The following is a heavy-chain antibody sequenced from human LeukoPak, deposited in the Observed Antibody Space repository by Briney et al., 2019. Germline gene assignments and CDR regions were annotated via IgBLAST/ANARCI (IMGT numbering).Heavy chain of an antibody. D-gene: IGHD3-10*01. CDR2: IYTTGSP. CDR1: GGSISSSNYY. Sequence: PSETLSLTCTVSGGSISSSNYYWTWIRQPAGKGLEWIGHIYTTGSPSYSPSLKSRVTISVDTSTNQFSLKLTSVSAADTAVYYCARDRGIATARGVPSWFDPWGQGTLVTVSS. J-gene: IGHJ5*02. V-gene: IGHV4-61*09. CDR3: ARDRGIATARGVPSWFDP.